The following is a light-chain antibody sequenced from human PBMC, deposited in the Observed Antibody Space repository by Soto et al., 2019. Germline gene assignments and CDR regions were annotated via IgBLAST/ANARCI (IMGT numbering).Light chain of an antibody. Sequence: EIVSTQAPGTLSWSPGERATLSVRGRQTVLNNYLTWYQQKPGQAPRRLIYDTSTRDTGIPARFSGSGSGTEFTLTISSLQSEDFAVYYCQQYSNWPPITFGQGTRLEIK. V-gene: IGKV3-15*01. CDR2: DTS. J-gene: IGKJ5*01. CDR1: QTVLNN. CDR3: QQYSNWPPIT.